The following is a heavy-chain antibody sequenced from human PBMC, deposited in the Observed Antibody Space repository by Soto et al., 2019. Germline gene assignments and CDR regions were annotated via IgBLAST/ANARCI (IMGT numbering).Heavy chain of an antibody. CDR3: ARDKITGLFDY. D-gene: IGHD2-8*02. CDR2: INHSGST. V-gene: IGHV4-34*01. Sequence: ASETLSLTCTVSGASISNSYWSWIRQPPGTGLEWIGEINHSGSTNYNPSLKSRVTISVDTSKNQFSLKLTSVTAADTAVYYCARDKITGLFDYWGQGTLVTVSS. CDR1: GASISNSY. J-gene: IGHJ4*02.